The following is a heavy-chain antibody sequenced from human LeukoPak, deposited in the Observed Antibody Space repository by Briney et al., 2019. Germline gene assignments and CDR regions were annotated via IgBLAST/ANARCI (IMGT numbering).Heavy chain of an antibody. Sequence: GESLEISCKGSGYSFTSYWISWVRQMPGKGLDWMERIDPSDSYSNYSPSFQGHVTISADKSISTAYLQWSSLKASDTAMYYCARRALNYDAFDIWGQGTMVTVSS. CDR3: ARRALNYDAFDI. V-gene: IGHV5-10-1*01. CDR2: IDPSDSYS. CDR1: GYSFTSYW. D-gene: IGHD1-7*01. J-gene: IGHJ3*02.